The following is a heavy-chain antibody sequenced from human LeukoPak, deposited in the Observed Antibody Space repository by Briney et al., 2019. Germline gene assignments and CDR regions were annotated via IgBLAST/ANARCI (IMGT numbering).Heavy chain of an antibody. CDR2: ISAYNGNT. J-gene: IGHJ1*01. CDR1: GYTFTSYG. Sequence: ASVKVSCKASGYTFTSYGISWVRQAPGQGLEWMGWISAYNGNTNYAQKLQGRVTMTTDTSTSTAYMELRSLRSDDTAVYYCARACLTIFGVPHPTLFQHWGQGTLVTVSS. D-gene: IGHD3-3*01. V-gene: IGHV1-18*01. CDR3: ARACLTIFGVPHPTLFQH.